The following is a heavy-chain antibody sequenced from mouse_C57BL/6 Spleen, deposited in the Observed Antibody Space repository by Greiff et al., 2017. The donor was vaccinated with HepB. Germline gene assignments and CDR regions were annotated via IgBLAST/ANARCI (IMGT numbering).Heavy chain of an antibody. D-gene: IGHD2-5*01. CDR2: INPNNGGT. Sequence: EVQLQQSGPELVKPGASVKMSCKASGYTFTDYNMHWVKQSHGKSLEWIGYINPNNGGTSYNQKFKGKATLTVNKSSSTAYMKLRSLTSEDSAVYYCARKGYSNLHYFDYWGQGTTLTVSS. CDR3: ARKGYSNLHYFDY. CDR1: GYTFTDYN. V-gene: IGHV1-22*01. J-gene: IGHJ2*01.